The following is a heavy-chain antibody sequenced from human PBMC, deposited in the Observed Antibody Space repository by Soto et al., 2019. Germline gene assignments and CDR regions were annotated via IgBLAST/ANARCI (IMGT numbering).Heavy chain of an antibody. CDR3: ARGADVTYYHGMDV. Sequence: QVQLVQSGGEVKKPGASVKLSCTASGYTFTSYGISWVRQAPGQGLEWMGWISAYNGNTNYAQNVQGRVTMTTDTSTRTAYMDLRSLRSDDTAVYYCARGADVTYYHGMDVWGQGTTVTVSS. J-gene: IGHJ6*02. V-gene: IGHV1-18*01. D-gene: IGHD2-21*02. CDR2: ISAYNGNT. CDR1: GYTFTSYG.